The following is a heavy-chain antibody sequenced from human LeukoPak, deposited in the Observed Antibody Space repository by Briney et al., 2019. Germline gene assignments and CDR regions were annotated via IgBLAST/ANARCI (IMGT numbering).Heavy chain of an antibody. V-gene: IGHV3-23*01. D-gene: IGHD6-19*01. CDR2: ISGSGGST. CDR1: GFTFSSYA. Sequence: PGGSLRLSCAASGFTFSSYAMSWVRQAPGKGLEWVSAISGSGGSTYYADSVKGRFTISRDNSKNTLYLQMNSLRAEDTAVYYCAKDIAPAVAGTFYYYGMDVWGQGTTVTVSS. CDR3: AKDIAPAVAGTFYYYGMDV. J-gene: IGHJ6*02.